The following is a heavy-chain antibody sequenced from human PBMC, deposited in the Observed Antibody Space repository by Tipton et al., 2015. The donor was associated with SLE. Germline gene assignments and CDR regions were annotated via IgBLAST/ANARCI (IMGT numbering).Heavy chain of an antibody. J-gene: IGHJ4*02. CDR1: GDSISSRSYY. D-gene: IGHD3-22*01. CDR3: ARIHYYDSSGYYYYFDY. CDR2: INYSGTT. V-gene: IGHV4-39*01. Sequence: TLSLTCSVSGDSISSRSYYWGWIRQPPGKGLEWIGSINYSGTTYYNPSLQSRVTMFVDTSKNQFSLRLSSVTAADTAAFYCARIHYYDSSGYYYYFDYWGQGTLVTVSS.